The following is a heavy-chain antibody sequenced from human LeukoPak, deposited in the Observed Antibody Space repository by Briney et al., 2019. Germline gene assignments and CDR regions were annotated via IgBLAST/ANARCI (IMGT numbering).Heavy chain of an antibody. CDR3: ATGRDGYNPEYFQH. CDR1: GYTFTRYL. CDR2: INPSGGST. D-gene: IGHD5-24*01. J-gene: IGHJ1*01. Sequence: GASVKVSCKASGYTFTRYLMHWVRQAPGQGLEWMGIINPSGGSTNYPQKFQGRVTMTRDTSTSTVYMELSSLRSEDTAVYFCATGRDGYNPEYFQHWGQGTLVTVSS. V-gene: IGHV1-46*01.